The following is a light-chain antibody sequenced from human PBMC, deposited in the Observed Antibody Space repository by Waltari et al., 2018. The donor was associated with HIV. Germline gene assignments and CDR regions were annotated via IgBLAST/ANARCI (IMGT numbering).Light chain of an antibody. Sequence: EIVMTQSPATLSVSPGERATLSCRASQSVSSNLAWYQQKPGQAPRLLIYGASTRATGIPVRFSGSGSETEFTLTISSLQSEDLAVYYCQQYNNWLTWTFGQGTKVEIK. CDR2: GAS. CDR1: QSVSSN. V-gene: IGKV3-15*01. CDR3: QQYNNWLTWT. J-gene: IGKJ1*01.